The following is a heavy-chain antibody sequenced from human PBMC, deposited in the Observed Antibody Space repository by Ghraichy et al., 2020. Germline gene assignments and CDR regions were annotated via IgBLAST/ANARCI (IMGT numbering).Heavy chain of an antibody. Sequence: SETLSLTCTVSGGSISSSSYYWGWIRQPPGKGLEWIGSIYYSGSTYYNPSLKSRVTISVDTSKNQFSLKLSSVTAADTAVYYCARHSGTMTTSYWGQGTLVTVSS. CDR2: IYYSGST. CDR3: ARHSGTMTTSY. J-gene: IGHJ4*02. V-gene: IGHV4-39*01. D-gene: IGHD3-22*01. CDR1: GGSISSSSYY.